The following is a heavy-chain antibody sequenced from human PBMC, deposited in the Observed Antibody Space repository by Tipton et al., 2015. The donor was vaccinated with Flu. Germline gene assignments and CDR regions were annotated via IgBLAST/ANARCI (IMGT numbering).Heavy chain of an antibody. CDR1: GFTVSSNY. CDR3: ARDHPPSITVLGEITDYVGMAV. D-gene: IGHD3-3*01. Sequence: QLVQSGGGLIQPGGSLRLSCAASGFTVSSNYLSWVRQAPGKGLEWVSVIYSDGTTYYADSVKGRFTISRDNSKNTLYLQINTLRADDTAVYYCARDHPPSITVLGEITDYVGMAVWGQGTTVTVSS. J-gene: IGHJ6*02. CDR2: IYSDGTT. V-gene: IGHV3-53*01.